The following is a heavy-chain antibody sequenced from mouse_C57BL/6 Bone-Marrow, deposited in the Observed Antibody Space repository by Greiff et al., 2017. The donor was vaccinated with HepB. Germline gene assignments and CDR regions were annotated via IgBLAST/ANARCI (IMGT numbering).Heavy chain of an antibody. J-gene: IGHJ4*01. CDR2: IDPETGGT. CDR3: TRRGGYYAMDY. V-gene: IGHV1-15*01. CDR1: GYTFTDYE. Sequence: VKLVESGAELVRPGASVTLSCKASGYTFTDYEMHWVKQTPVHGLEWIGAIDPETGGTAYNQKFKGKSILTADKSSSTAYMELRSLTSDDSAVYYCTRRGGYYAMDYWGQGTSVTVSS.